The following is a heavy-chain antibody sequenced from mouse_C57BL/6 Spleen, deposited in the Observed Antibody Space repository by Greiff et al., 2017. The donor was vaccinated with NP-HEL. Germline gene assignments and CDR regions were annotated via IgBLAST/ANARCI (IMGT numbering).Heavy chain of an antibody. V-gene: IGHV14-2*01. J-gene: IGHJ4*01. D-gene: IGHD1-1*01. CDR2: IEPEDGET. CDR1: GFNIKDYY. Sequence: EVQLQQSGAELVKPGASVKLSCTASGFNIKDYYMHWVKQRTEQGLEWIGRIEPEDGETKYAPKFQGKATITADPSSNTAYLQLSSLTSEDTAVYYCARPYYGSSYGVYYAMDYWGQGTSVTVSS. CDR3: ARPYYGSSYGVYYAMDY.